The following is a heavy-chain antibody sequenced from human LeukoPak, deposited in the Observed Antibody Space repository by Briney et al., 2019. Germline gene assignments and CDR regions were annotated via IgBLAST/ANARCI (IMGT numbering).Heavy chain of an antibody. CDR3: AKDEGTIWNSKNDPFDI. V-gene: IGHV3-30*17. CDR1: GFTFSDHV. Sequence: GGSLRPSCAASGFTFSDHVMHWVRQAPGMGLEWVAVISKDGSKTFYAGSVEGRFTFSRDNSENTLYLQMNYLKPEDTAVYYCAKDEGTIWNSKNDPFDIWGQGTMVTVSS. J-gene: IGHJ3*02. D-gene: IGHD1-7*01. CDR2: ISKDGSKT.